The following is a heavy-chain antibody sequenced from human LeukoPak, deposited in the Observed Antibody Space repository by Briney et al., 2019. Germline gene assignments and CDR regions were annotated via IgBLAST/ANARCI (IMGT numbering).Heavy chain of an antibody. Sequence: GGSLRLSCAASGCTFSSYAMSWVRQAPGKGREWVGAISSDGTTTNYADSVKGRFTISRENTLYLQMDSLRAEDTATYYCAKTTLSPHRSSSGPRRGSLSYYYYMDVWGGGTTVTVSS. J-gene: IGHJ6*03. CDR3: AKTTLSPHRSSSGPRRGSLSYYYYMDV. V-gene: IGHV3-23*01. CDR1: GCTFSSYA. CDR2: ISSDGTTT. D-gene: IGHD6-6*01.